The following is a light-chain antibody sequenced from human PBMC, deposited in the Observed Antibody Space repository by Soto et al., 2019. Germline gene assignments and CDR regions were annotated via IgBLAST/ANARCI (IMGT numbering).Light chain of an antibody. V-gene: IGLV2-14*01. Sequence: QSALTQPASVSGSPGQSITISCTGTSSDVGGYNYVSWYQQHPGKAPKLMIYVVSNRPSGVSNRFSGSKSGNTASLTISGLQAEDEADYYYSSYSNSSPHSVFGTGTKLTVL. CDR3: SSYSNSSPHSV. CDR2: VVS. CDR1: SSDVGGYNY. J-gene: IGLJ1*01.